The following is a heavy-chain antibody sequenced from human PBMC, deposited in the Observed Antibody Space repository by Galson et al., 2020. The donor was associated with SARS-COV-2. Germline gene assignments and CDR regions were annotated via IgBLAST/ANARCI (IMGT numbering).Heavy chain of an antibody. CDR2: IRSKDNNYAT. CDR1: WFSFSDSA. CDR3: MSFPIPIAGPSVDY. Sequence: QLGGSLKLPFPASWFSFSDSAMHLVRQPSGKRLEWVVRIRSKDNNYATPHAAPEECRYTITRDDSKNTAYLPITSLKAEDTAVYFCMSFPIPIAGPSVDYWGQGTLVPVSS. V-gene: IGHV3-73*01. J-gene: IGHJ4*02. D-gene: IGHD1-20*01.